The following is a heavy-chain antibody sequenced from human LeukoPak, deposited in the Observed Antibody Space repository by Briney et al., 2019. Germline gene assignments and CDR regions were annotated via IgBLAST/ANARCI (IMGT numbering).Heavy chain of an antibody. CDR3: ARDYSSYYGSGRGVLNAFDI. V-gene: IGHV1-46*03. D-gene: IGHD3-10*01. CDR1: GYTFTSYY. Sequence: ASVKVSCKASGYTFTSYYMHWVRQAPGQGLEWMGIINPSGGSTGYAQKFQGRVTMTRDTSTSTVYMELSSLRSEDTAVYYCARDYSSYYGSGRGVLNAFDIWGQGTMVTVSS. CDR2: INPSGGST. J-gene: IGHJ3*02.